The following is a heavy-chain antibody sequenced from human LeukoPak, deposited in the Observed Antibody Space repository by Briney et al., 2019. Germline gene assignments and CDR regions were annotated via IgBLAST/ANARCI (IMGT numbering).Heavy chain of an antibody. J-gene: IGHJ6*03. Sequence: ASVKVSCKASGYTFTSYGISWVRQAPGQGLEWMGWISAGNGNTKYSQEFQGRVTITRDTSASTAYMELSSLRSEDMTVYYCARGDYGDYEQGYYMDVWGKGTTVTVSS. D-gene: IGHD4-17*01. V-gene: IGHV1-18*03. CDR2: ISAGNGNT. CDR1: GYTFTSYG. CDR3: ARGDYGDYEQGYYMDV.